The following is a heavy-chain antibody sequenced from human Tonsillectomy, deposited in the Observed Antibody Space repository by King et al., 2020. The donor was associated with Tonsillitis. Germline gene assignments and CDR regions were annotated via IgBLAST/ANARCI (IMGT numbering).Heavy chain of an antibody. D-gene: IGHD6-19*01. V-gene: IGHV3-23*04. J-gene: IGHJ3*02. CDR2: ISGSGGST. Sequence: VQLVESGGGLVQPGGSLRLSCAASGFTFSSYAMSWVRQAPGKGLEWVSAISGSGGSTYYADSVKGRFTISRDNSKNTLYLQMNSLRAEDTAVYYCAKDPGYSSGWLDAFDIWGKGTMVTVSS. CDR3: AKDPGYSSGWLDAFDI. CDR1: GFTFSSYA.